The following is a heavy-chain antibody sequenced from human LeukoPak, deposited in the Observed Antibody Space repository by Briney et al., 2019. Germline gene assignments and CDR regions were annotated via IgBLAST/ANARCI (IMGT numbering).Heavy chain of an antibody. CDR3: TRVLVDQPFDY. CDR1: GFTFSDST. CDR2: IRSKANTYAT. D-gene: IGHD2-2*01. Sequence: QAGGSLRLSCAASGFTFSDSTMHWVRQASGKGLEWVGRIRSKANTYATTYAASVKGRFTISRDDSKNTAYLQMNSLKTEDTAVYYCTRVLVDQPFDYWGQGTLVTVSS. J-gene: IGHJ4*01. V-gene: IGHV3-73*01.